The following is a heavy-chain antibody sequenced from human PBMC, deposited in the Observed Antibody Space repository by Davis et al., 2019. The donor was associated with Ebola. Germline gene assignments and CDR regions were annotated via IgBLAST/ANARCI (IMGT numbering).Heavy chain of an antibody. D-gene: IGHD2-21*02. V-gene: IGHV1-18*01. CDR1: GYTFISYG. Sequence: ASVKVSCKASGYTFISYGISWVRQAPGQGLEWMGWISAYNGNTNYAQKLQGRVTMTTDTSTSTAYMELSSLTIDDTAVYYCARGYSPKCRGGDCVNDFWGQGTLVTVST. CDR3: ARGYSPKCRGGDCVNDF. CDR2: ISAYNGNT. J-gene: IGHJ4*02.